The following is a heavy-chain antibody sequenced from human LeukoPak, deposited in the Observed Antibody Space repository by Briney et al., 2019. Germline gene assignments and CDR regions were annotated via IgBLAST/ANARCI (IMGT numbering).Heavy chain of an antibody. CDR3: AKEGRSLQTY. V-gene: IGHV3-7*03. CDR1: GFMFSSNW. Sequence: GGSLRLSCAASGFMFSSNWMSWVRLAPGKGLEWVANTKEDGTETYYVDSVKGRFTISRDNAKNSLYLQMNSLRVEDTAVYYCAKEGRSLQTYWGQGTLVTVSS. J-gene: IGHJ4*02. CDR2: TKEDGTET. D-gene: IGHD5-24*01.